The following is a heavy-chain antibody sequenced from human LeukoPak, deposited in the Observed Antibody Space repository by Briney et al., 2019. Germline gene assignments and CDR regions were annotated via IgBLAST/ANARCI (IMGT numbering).Heavy chain of an antibody. V-gene: IGHV1-3*01. Sequence: ASVKVSCKASGYTFTSYAMHWVRQAPGQRLEWMGWINAGNGNTKYSQKFQGRVTITRDTSASTAYMELSSLRSEDTAVYYCARGSPPIEQWLVGRRGNWFDPWGQGTLVTVSS. D-gene: IGHD6-19*01. CDR1: GYTFTSYA. CDR3: ARGSPPIEQWLVGRRGNWFDP. J-gene: IGHJ5*02. CDR2: INAGNGNT.